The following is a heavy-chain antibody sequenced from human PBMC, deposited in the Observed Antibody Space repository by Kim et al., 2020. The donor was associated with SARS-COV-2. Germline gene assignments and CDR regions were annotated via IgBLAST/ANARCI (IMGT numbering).Heavy chain of an antibody. D-gene: IGHD2-2*01. J-gene: IGHJ3*02. Sequence: SLKSRVTISVDTSKNPFSLKLTSVTATDTAVYYCARRTIEKVTVSDAFDIWGQGTMVTVSS. CDR3: ARRTIEKVTVSDAFDI. V-gene: IGHV4-39*02.